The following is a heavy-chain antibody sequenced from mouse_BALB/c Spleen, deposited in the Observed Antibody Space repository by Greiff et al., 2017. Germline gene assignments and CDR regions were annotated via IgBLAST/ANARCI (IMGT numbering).Heavy chain of an antibody. V-gene: IGHV2-2*02. Sequence: VQVVESGPGLVQPSQSLSITCTVSGFSLTSYGVHWVRQSPGKGLEWLGVIWSGGSTDYNAAFISRLSISKDNSKSQVFFKMNSLQANDTAIYYCARKGGDGAWFAYWGQGTLVTVSA. CDR1: GFSLTSYG. J-gene: IGHJ3*01. CDR3: ARKGGDGAWFAY. CDR2: IWSGGST.